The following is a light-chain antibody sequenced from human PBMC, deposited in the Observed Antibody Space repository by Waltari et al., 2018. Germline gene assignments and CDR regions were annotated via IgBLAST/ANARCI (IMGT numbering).Light chain of an antibody. Sequence: DIQMTQSPSSLSASVGATVTITCRASQSISSWLAWYQQKPGKAPKLLIYEASSLQSGVPSRFSGSGSGTDFTLTISSLQPEDFATYYCLQYNNSPWTFGQGTKVEIK. V-gene: IGKV1-12*01. CDR3: LQYNNSPWT. CDR2: EAS. J-gene: IGKJ1*01. CDR1: QSISSW.